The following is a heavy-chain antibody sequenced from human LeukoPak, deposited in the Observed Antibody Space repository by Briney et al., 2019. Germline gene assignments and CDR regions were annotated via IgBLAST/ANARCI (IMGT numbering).Heavy chain of an antibody. D-gene: IGHD2-2*01. CDR2: IYYSGST. Sequence: SETLSLTCTVSGGSISSSSYYWGWIRQPPGKGLEWIGSIYYSGSTYYNPSLKSRVTISVDTSKNQFSLKLSSVTAADTAVYYCARVHGGYQLLNTLGGYYYYYMDVWGKGTTVTVSS. J-gene: IGHJ6*03. CDR1: GGSISSSSYY. CDR3: ARVHGGYQLLNTLGGYYYYYMDV. V-gene: IGHV4-39*07.